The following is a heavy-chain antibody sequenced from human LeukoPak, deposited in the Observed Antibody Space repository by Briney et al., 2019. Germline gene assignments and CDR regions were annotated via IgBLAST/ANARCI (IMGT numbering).Heavy chain of an antibody. V-gene: IGHV4-59*11. D-gene: IGHD4-17*01. CDR1: GGSISSHY. CDR3: ARKTSGDYKLYY. Sequence: PSETLSLTCTVSGGSISSHYWSRIRQPPGKGLEWIGYIYYSGSTNYNPSLKSRVTISVDTSKNQFSMKLSSVTAADTAVYYCARKTSGDYKLYYWGQGTLVTVSS. CDR2: IYYSGST. J-gene: IGHJ4*02.